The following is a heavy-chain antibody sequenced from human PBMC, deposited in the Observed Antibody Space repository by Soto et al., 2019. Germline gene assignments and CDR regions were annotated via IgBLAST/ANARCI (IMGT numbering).Heavy chain of an antibody. J-gene: IGHJ4*02. CDR3: SRDRRREGFDD. Sequence: EVQLVESGGGLIQPGGSLRLSCAASGLTVSTHYMNWVRQAPGKGLEWVSVVYSGDTTYYADSVKGRFTISRDNYKNTLYLQMNSLRAEDTAFYYFSRDRRREGFDDWGQGTLVTVSS. CDR1: GLTVSTHY. CDR2: VYSGDTT. V-gene: IGHV3-53*01.